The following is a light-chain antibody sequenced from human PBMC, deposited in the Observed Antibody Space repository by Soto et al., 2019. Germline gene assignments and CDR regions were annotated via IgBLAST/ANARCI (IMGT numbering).Light chain of an antibody. Sequence: EIVLTQSPGTLSLSPGDRATLSCRASQSVGSSYLAWYQQKPGQAPRLLIYGASSRATGIPDRFSGSGSGTDFTLTISRLQPEDFAVSYCHQYGTSPYTFGQGTKLEIK. CDR1: QSVGSSY. V-gene: IGKV3-20*01. J-gene: IGKJ2*01. CDR3: HQYGTSPYT. CDR2: GAS.